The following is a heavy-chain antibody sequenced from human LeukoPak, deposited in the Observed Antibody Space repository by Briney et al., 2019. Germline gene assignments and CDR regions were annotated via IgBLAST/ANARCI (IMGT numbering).Heavy chain of an antibody. D-gene: IGHD2-2*01. Sequence: ASVNVSCKASVYTFTGYYMHWVRQAPGQGLEWMGWINPNSGGTNYAQKFQGRVTMTRDTPISTAYMELSRLRSDDTAVYYCARDILYCSSTSCQDYWGQGTLVTVSS. CDR3: ARDILYCSSTSCQDY. CDR1: VYTFTGYY. CDR2: INPNSGGT. J-gene: IGHJ4*02. V-gene: IGHV1-2*02.